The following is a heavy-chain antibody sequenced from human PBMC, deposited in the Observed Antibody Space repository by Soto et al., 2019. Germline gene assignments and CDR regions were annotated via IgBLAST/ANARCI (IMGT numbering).Heavy chain of an antibody. Sequence: QVQLVQSGAEVKNPGASVKVSCTASGYTFSNYGITWVRQAPGQGLEWMGWINPYDGHTNYAQKFQGRVTTTTDTSTSTAYMEVKSLTFHDTAVYYCVTTTAGDYWGQGTLVTVSS. CDR1: GYTFSNYG. V-gene: IGHV1-18*04. CDR2: INPYDGHT. J-gene: IGHJ4*02. CDR3: VTTTAGDY. D-gene: IGHD6-13*01.